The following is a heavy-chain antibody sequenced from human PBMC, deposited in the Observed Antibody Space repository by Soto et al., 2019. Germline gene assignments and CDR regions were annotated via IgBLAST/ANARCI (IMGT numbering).Heavy chain of an antibody. Sequence: PSETLSLTCTVSGGSISSYYWSWIRQPPGKGLEWIGYIYYSGSTNYNPSLKSRVTISVGTSKNQFSLKLSSVTAADTAVYYCARDTSSGWFDWFDPWGQGTLVTVSS. CDR2: IYYSGST. J-gene: IGHJ5*02. D-gene: IGHD6-19*01. V-gene: IGHV4-59*01. CDR1: GGSISSYY. CDR3: ARDTSSGWFDWFDP.